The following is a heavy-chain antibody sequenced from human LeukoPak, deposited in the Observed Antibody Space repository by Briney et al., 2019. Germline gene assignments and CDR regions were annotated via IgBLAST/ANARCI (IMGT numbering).Heavy chain of an antibody. Sequence: SVKVSCKASGGTFSSYVISWVRQAPGQGLEWMGGIIPIFGTANYAQKFQGRVTITTDESTSTAYMELSSLRSEDTAVYYCARGRLELRSRSYYFDYWGQGTLVTVSS. V-gene: IGHV1-69*05. CDR1: GGTFSSYV. D-gene: IGHD1-7*01. CDR2: IIPIFGTA. CDR3: ARGRLELRSRSYYFDY. J-gene: IGHJ4*02.